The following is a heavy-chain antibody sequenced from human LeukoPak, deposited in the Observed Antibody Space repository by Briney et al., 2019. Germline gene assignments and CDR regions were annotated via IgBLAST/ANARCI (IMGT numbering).Heavy chain of an antibody. Sequence: ASVKVSCKASGYTFTSYAMHWVRQAPGQRLEWMGWINAGNGNTKYSQKFQGRVTITRDTSASTAYMELSSLRSEDTAVYYCASRRQYCSTTSCSATFDIWGQGTMVTVSS. CDR1: GYTFTSYA. CDR2: INAGNGNT. CDR3: ASRRQYCSTTSCSATFDI. J-gene: IGHJ3*02. V-gene: IGHV1-3*01. D-gene: IGHD2-2*01.